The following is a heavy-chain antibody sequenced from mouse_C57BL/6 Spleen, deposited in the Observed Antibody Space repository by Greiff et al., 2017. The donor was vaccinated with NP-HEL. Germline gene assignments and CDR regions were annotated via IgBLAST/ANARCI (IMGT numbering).Heavy chain of an antibody. D-gene: IGHD2-5*01. CDR1: GYTFTSYW. V-gene: IGHV1-7*01. J-gene: IGHJ4*01. Sequence: QVQLQQSGAELAKPGASVKLSCKASGYTFTSYWMHWVKQRPGQGLEWIGYINPSSGYTKYNQKFKAKATLTADKSSSTAYMQLSSLTYEDSAVYDCARVALYSNYKGYAMDYWGQGTSVTVSS. CDR2: INPSSGYT. CDR3: ARVALYSNYKGYAMDY.